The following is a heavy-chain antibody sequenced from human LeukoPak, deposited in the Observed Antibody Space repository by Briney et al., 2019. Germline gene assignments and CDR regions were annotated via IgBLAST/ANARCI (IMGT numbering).Heavy chain of an antibody. Sequence: ASVKVSCKASGYTFTSYGISWVRQAPGQGLEWMGWISTYNGKANYAQKFQGRVTMTTDTSTSTAYMELRSLRSDDTAVYYCAKPATNSNTIFGLVLDAFDIWAQGTMVTVSS. D-gene: IGHD3-3*01. CDR3: AKPATNSNTIFGLVLDAFDI. V-gene: IGHV1-18*01. CDR2: ISTYNGKA. CDR1: GYTFTSYG. J-gene: IGHJ3*02.